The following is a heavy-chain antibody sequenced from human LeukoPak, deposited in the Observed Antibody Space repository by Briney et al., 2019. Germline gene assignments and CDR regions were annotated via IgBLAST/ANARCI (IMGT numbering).Heavy chain of an antibody. CDR1: GGSISSGGYS. CDR3: ARDRADYGDYGNWFDP. D-gene: IGHD4-17*01. Sequence: PSETLSLTCAVSGGSISSGGYSWSWIRQPPGKGLEWIGYIYHSGNTNYNPSLKSRVTISLDTSKNQFSLKLTSVTAADTAVYYCARDRADYGDYGNWFDPWGQGTLVTVSS. J-gene: IGHJ5*02. CDR2: IYHSGNT. V-gene: IGHV4-30-2*01.